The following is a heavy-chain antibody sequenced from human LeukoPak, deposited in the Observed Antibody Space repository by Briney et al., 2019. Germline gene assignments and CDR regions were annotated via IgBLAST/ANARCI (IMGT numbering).Heavy chain of an antibody. CDR2: ISGSGGST. Sequence: GGSLRLSCAASGFTFSSYAMSWVRQAPGKGLEWVSAISGSGGSTYYADSVKGRFTISRDNSKNTLYLQMNSLRAEDTAVYYCAKAMWYDYYYYGMDVWGQGTTVTVSS. J-gene: IGHJ6*02. V-gene: IGHV3-23*01. CDR1: GFTFSSYA. D-gene: IGHD2-15*01. CDR3: AKAMWYDYYYYGMDV.